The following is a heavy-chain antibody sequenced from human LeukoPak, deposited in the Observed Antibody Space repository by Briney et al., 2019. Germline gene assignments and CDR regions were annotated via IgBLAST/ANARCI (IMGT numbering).Heavy chain of an antibody. CDR3: AREVVVITDGAFDI. CDR1: GGSISSDY. Sequence: SETLSLTCTAPGGSISSDYWSWIRQPPGKGLEWIGYIYYSGSTNYNLYLKSRVTISVDTSKNQFSLKLSSVTTADTAVYYCAREVVVITDGAFDIWGQGTMVTVSS. CDR2: IYYSGST. V-gene: IGHV4-59*01. J-gene: IGHJ3*02. D-gene: IGHD3-22*01.